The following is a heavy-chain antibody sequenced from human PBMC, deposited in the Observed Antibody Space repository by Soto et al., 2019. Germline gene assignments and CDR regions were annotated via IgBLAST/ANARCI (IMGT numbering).Heavy chain of an antibody. D-gene: IGHD3-3*01. J-gene: IGHJ4*02. CDR2: LWYDGSNQ. CDR3: ARDINDFWSGYFY. V-gene: IGHV3-33*01. Sequence: QVQLVESGGGVVQPGTSLRLSCAASGFSFSSYAMHWVRQAPGKGLEWVAALWYDGSNQNYAESVKGRFTISRDNSKRSVYLQMNGLKAEDTAVDYCARDINDFWSGYFYWGQGTLVTVSS. CDR1: GFSFSSYA.